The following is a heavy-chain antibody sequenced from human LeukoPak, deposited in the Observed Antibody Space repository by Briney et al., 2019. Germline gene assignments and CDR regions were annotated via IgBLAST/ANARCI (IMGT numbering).Heavy chain of an antibody. CDR3: AKDMNYYDSSGYDY. CDR2: ISWNSGSI. Sequence: GRSLRLSCAASGFTFDDYAMHWVRQAPGKGLEWVSGISWNSGSIGYADSVKGRFTISRDNAKNSLYLQMNSLRAEDMALYYCAKDMNYYDSSGYDYWGQGTPVTVSS. V-gene: IGHV3-9*03. D-gene: IGHD3-22*01. J-gene: IGHJ4*02. CDR1: GFTFDDYA.